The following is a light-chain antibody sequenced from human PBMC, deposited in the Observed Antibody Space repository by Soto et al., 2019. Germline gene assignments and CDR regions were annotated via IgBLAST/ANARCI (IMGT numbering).Light chain of an antibody. CDR1: QSINSNY. Sequence: IVLTQSPGTLSLSPGERATLSCRASQSINSNYLAWYQQKPGQAPRPLIYGISTRATGVPDRFSGSGSGTDFTLTICRLEPEDCAVYYCQEYGSSPFTFGPGTKVDIK. V-gene: IGKV3-20*01. CDR2: GIS. CDR3: QEYGSSPFT. J-gene: IGKJ3*01.